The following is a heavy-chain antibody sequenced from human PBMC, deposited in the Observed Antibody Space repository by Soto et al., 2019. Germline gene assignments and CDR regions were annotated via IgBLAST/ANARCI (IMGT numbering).Heavy chain of an antibody. Sequence: ASVKVSCKAPRDTFTSYYINWVRQAPGQGLEWMGVINPHGGSTAYAQKFKGRVTLTRDTSASTVYMEVSSLTSKDTAMYYCARSSGGNFGIIIEGTNWFAPWGQGTLVTAPQ. CDR3: ARSSGGNFGIIIEGTNWFAP. J-gene: IGHJ5*02. CDR2: INPHGGST. CDR1: RDTFTSYY. D-gene: IGHD1-26*01. V-gene: IGHV1-46*01.